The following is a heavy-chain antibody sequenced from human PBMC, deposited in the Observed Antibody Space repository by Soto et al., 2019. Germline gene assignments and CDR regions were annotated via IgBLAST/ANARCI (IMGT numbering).Heavy chain of an antibody. J-gene: IGHJ6*02. CDR1: GFTFSDYY. CDR3: ARAGQRRYFDWEPYYYYYGMDV. D-gene: IGHD3-9*01. V-gene: IGHV3-11*05. CDR2: ISSSSSYT. Sequence: PGGSLRLSCAASGFTFSDYYMSWIRQAPGKGLEWVSYISSSSSYTNYADSVKGRFTISRDNAKNSLYLQMNSLRAEDTAVYYCARAGQRRYFDWEPYYYYYGMDVWGQGTTVTVSS.